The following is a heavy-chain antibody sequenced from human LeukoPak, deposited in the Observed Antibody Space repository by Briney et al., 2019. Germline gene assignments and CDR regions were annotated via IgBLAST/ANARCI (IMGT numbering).Heavy chain of an antibody. D-gene: IGHD5-12*01. Sequence: KSSETLSLTCNVSGYSISSGYYWGWIRQPPGKGLEWIGSIYHSGSTYYNPSLKSRVTISVDTSKNQFYLRLSSVTAADTAVYYCARGGVATLAYNWFDPWGQGTLVTVSS. J-gene: IGHJ5*02. CDR3: ARGGVATLAYNWFDP. V-gene: IGHV4-38-2*02. CDR1: GYSISSGYY. CDR2: IYHSGST.